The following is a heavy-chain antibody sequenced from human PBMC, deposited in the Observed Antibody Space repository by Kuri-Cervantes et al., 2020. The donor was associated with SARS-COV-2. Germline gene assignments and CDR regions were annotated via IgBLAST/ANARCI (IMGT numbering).Heavy chain of an antibody. CDR3: ARVLSGSYPADY. V-gene: IGHV1-2*02. Sequence: ASVKVSCKASGYTFTGYYMHWVRQAPGQGLEWMGWINPNSGGTNCAQKFQGRVTMTRDTSISTAYMELSRLRSDDTAVYYCARVLSGSYPADYWGQGTLVTVSS. D-gene: IGHD1-26*01. CDR1: GYTFTGYY. J-gene: IGHJ4*02. CDR2: INPNSGGT.